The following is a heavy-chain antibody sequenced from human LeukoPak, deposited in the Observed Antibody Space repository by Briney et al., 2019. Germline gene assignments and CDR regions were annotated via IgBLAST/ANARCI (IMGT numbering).Heavy chain of an antibody. CDR3: SRQRNGGSGWYSLSFDY. CDR2: IFHSGTT. V-gene: IGHV4-39*01. J-gene: IGHJ4*02. Sequence: SETLSLTCTASGGSISSSSYYWGWIRQPPGKGLEWIGSIFHSGTTYYNPSLKSRVTISVDTSKNQFSLKLSSMTAADTAVYYCSRQRNGGSGWYSLSFDYWGQGTLVTVTS. D-gene: IGHD6-19*01. CDR1: GGSISSSSYY.